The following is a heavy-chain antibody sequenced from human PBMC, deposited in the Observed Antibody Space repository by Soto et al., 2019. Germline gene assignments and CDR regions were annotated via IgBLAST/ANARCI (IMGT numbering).Heavy chain of an antibody. CDR2: ISAYNGNT. CDR3: ARDADEGYCSGGSCYDRLDWFDP. V-gene: IGHV1-18*01. D-gene: IGHD2-15*01. Sequence: QVQLVQSGAEVKKPGASVKVSCKASGYTFTSYGISWVRQAPGQGLEWMGWISAYNGNTNYAQKHQGRVTMTTDTSTSTAYMELRSLRSDDTAVYYCARDADEGYCSGGSCYDRLDWFDPWGQGTLVTVSS. J-gene: IGHJ5*02. CDR1: GYTFTSYG.